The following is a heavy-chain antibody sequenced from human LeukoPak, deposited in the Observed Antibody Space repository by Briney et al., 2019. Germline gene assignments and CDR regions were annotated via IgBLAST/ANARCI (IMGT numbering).Heavy chain of an antibody. Sequence: PSETLSLTCTVSGGSISSSSYYWGWIRQPPGKGLEWIGSIYYSGSTYYNPSLKSRVTISVDTSKNQFSLKLSSVTAADTAVYYCARTETYYYDSSGYFDAFEIWGQGTMVTVSS. D-gene: IGHD3-22*01. CDR2: IYYSGST. CDR1: GGSISSSSYY. J-gene: IGHJ3*02. V-gene: IGHV4-39*01. CDR3: ARTETYYYDSSGYFDAFEI.